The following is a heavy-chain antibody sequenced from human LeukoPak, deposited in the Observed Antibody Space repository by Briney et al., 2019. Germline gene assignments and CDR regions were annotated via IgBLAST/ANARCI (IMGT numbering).Heavy chain of an antibody. V-gene: IGHV4-34*01. CDR2: INHSAST. D-gene: IGHD2-15*01. CDR1: GGSFSGYY. J-gene: IGHJ4*02. Sequence: TSETLSLTCAVYGGSFSGYYWSWIRQPPGKGLGWVGEINHSASTNYNPSLKSRVTISVDTSKNQFSLRLSSVTAADTAVYYCARDDCSGGSCYVAYWGQGTLVTVSS. CDR3: ARDDCSGGSCYVAY.